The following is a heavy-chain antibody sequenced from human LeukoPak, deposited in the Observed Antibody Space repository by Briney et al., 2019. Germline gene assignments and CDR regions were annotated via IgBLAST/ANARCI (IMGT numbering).Heavy chain of an antibody. J-gene: IGHJ1*01. CDR1: GFTFSSYA. Sequence: GGSLRLSCAASGFTFSSYAMSSVRQAPGKGLEWVSAISGSGGSTYYADSVKGRFTISRDNSKNTLYLQMNSLRAEDTAVYYCAKTGLGPPIYYYGSGEFQHWGQGTLVTVSS. V-gene: IGHV3-23*01. CDR2: ISGSGGST. CDR3: AKTGLGPPIYYYGSGEFQH. D-gene: IGHD3-10*01.